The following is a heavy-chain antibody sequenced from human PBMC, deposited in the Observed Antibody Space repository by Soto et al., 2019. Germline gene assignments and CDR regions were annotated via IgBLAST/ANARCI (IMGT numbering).Heavy chain of an antibody. V-gene: IGHV4-59*01. Sequence: SETLSLTCTVSGGSISSYYWSWIRQPPGKGLEWIGYIYYSGSTNYNPSLKSRVTISVDTSKNQFSLKLSSVTAADTAVYYCARDPPRYCSGGSCPSYGMDVWGQGTTVTVSS. CDR2: IYYSGST. CDR1: GGSISSYY. J-gene: IGHJ6*02. CDR3: ARDPPRYCSGGSCPSYGMDV. D-gene: IGHD2-15*01.